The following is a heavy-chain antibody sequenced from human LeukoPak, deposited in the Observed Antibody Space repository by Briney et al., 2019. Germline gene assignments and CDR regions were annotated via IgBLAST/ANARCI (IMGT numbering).Heavy chain of an antibody. CDR1: GYTFTGHY. J-gene: IGHJ5*02. CDR2: INPNSGGT. V-gene: IGHV1-2*02. Sequence: ASVKVSCKASGYTFTGHYMHWVRQAPGQGLEWMGWINPNSGGTNYAQKFQGRVTMTRDTSISTAYMELSRLRSDDTAVYYCARDGGSSWYGWFDPWGQGTLVTVSS. D-gene: IGHD6-13*01. CDR3: ARDGGSSWYGWFDP.